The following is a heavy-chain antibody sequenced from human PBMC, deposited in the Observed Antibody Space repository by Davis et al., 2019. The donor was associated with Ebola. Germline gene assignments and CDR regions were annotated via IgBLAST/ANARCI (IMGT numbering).Heavy chain of an antibody. J-gene: IGHJ6*04. Sequence: SVKVSCKASGYTFTSYGISWVRQAPGQGLEWMGGIIPIFGTANYAQKFQGRVTITADESTSTAYMELSSLRSEDTAVYYCAREPPIVVGGGGVVYFDGMDVWGKGTTVTVSS. CDR3: AREPPIVVGGGGVVYFDGMDV. D-gene: IGHD3-22*01. CDR2: IIPIFGTA. CDR1: GYTFTSYG. V-gene: IGHV1-69*13.